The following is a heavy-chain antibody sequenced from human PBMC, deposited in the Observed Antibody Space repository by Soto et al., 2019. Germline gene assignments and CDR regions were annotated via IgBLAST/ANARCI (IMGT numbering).Heavy chain of an antibody. CDR1: GYSISSGYY. Sequence: SETLSLTCAVSGYSISSGYYWGWIRQPPGKGLEWIGSIYHSGSTYYNPSLKSRVTISVDTSKNQFSLKLSSVTAADTAVYYCAREAPGGYYDSSGYRDFDYWGQGTLVTVS. D-gene: IGHD3-22*01. CDR3: AREAPGGYYDSSGYRDFDY. CDR2: IYHSGST. V-gene: IGHV4-38-2*02. J-gene: IGHJ4*02.